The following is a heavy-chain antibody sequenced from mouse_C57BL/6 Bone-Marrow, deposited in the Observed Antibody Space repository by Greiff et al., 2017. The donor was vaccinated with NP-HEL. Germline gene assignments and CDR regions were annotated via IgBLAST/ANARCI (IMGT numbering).Heavy chain of an antibody. CDR2: IDPSDSYT. J-gene: IGHJ1*03. D-gene: IGHD4-1*01. Sequence: VQLQQSGAELVMPGASVKLSCKASGYTFTSYWMHWVKQRPGQGLEWIGEIDPSDSYTNYNQKFKGKSTLTVDKSSSTAYMQLSSLTSEDSAVYYCARSRKTGTDVWGTGTMVTVSS. CDR1: GYTFTSYW. V-gene: IGHV1-69*01. CDR3: ARSRKTGTDV.